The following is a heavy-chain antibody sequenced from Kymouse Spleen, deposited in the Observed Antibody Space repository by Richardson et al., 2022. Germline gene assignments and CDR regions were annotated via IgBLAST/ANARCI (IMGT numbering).Heavy chain of an antibody. D-gene: IGHD3-10*01. J-gene: IGHJ6*02. CDR2: IWYDGSNK. CDR3: ARGGGPDITMVRGAYGMDV. CDR1: GFTFSSYG. V-gene: IGHV3-33*01. Sequence: QVQLVESGGGVVQPGRSLRLSCAASGFTFSSYGMHWVRQAPGKGLEWVAVIWYDGSNKYYADSVKGRFTISRDNSKNTLYLQMNSLRAEDTAVYYCARGGGPDITMVRGAYGMDVWGQGTTVTVSS.